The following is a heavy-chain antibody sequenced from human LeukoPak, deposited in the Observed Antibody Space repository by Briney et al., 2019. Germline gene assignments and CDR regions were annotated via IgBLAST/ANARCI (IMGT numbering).Heavy chain of an antibody. J-gene: IGHJ3*02. V-gene: IGHV3-33*01. CDR2: ISFDGSNK. CDR1: GFTLSSYG. CDR3: ARVYDSSGFYYTHAFDI. Sequence: PGGSLRLSCAASGFTLSSYGMHWVRQAPGKGLEWVALISFDGSNKYYADSVKGRFTISRDNSKNTLYLQMNSLRAEDTAVYYCARVYDSSGFYYTHAFDIWGQGTKVTVSS. D-gene: IGHD3-22*01.